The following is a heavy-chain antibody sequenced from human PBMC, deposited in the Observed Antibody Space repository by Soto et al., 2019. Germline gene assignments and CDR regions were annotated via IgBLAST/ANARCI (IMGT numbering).Heavy chain of an antibody. Sequence: QTLSLTCAISGDSFSSNTAAWNWIRSSPSRGLEWLGRTYYRSNWRHDYAVSVKSRITVNPDTSKNHFSLQLNSVTPDDTAVYYCARGVAGSGFDLWGQGTLVTVSS. J-gene: IGHJ4*02. CDR3: ARGVAGSGFDL. CDR2: TYYRSNWRH. D-gene: IGHD6-19*01. V-gene: IGHV6-1*01. CDR1: GDSFSSNTAA.